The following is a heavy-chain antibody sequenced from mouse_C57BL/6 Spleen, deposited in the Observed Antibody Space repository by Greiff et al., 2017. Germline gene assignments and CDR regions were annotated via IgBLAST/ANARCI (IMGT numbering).Heavy chain of an antibody. Sequence: VQLKESGPELVKPGASVKISCKASGYSFTGYYMNWVKQSPEKSLEWIGEINPSTGGTTYNQKFKAKATLTVDKSSSTAYMQLKSLTSEDSAVYYCARSGGLRRYYAMDYWGQGTSVTVSS. CDR2: INPSTGGT. CDR1: GYSFTGYY. V-gene: IGHV1-42*01. D-gene: IGHD2-4*01. J-gene: IGHJ4*01. CDR3: ARSGGLRRYYAMDY.